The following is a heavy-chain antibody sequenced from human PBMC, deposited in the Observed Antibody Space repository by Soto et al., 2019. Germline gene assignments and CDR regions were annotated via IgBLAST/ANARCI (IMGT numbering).Heavy chain of an antibody. CDR2: IYAGGST. CDR1: GGSISSYY. J-gene: IGHJ4*02. V-gene: IGHV4-4*07. CDR3: ARASVGPPGGGSWIMPFAF. D-gene: IGHD2-15*01. Sequence: PSETLSLTCTVSGGSISSYYWSWIRQPAGKGLEWIGRIYAGGSTNYNPSLKSRVTMSVDTSKNQFSLRLTSVTAADTAVYYCARASVGPPGGGSWIMPFAFWGQGTLVTVS.